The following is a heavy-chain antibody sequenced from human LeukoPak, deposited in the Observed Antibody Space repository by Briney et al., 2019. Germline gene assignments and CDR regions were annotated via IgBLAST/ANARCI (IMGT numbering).Heavy chain of an antibody. D-gene: IGHD1-26*01. J-gene: IGHJ3*02. CDR3: ARQDSGTYLNPLDI. V-gene: IGHV4-61*05. Sequence: SETLSLTCTVSGGSISSSSYYWSWIRQPPGKGVEWIGYIYYTGSTNYNPSLKSRVTISVDTSKNQLSLKLRSVTAADTAVYYCARQDSGTYLNPLDIWGQGTVVTVSS. CDR2: IYYTGST. CDR1: GGSISSSSYY.